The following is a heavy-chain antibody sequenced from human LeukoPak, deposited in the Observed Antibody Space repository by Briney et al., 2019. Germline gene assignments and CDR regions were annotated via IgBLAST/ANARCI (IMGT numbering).Heavy chain of an antibody. CDR1: GDSVSNNNAA. V-gene: IGHV6-1*01. CDR2: TYYRSKWYD. D-gene: IGHD6-19*01. J-gene: IGHJ4*02. CDR3: TRGGRGETVALFET. Sequence: SQTLSLTCAFSGDSVSNNNAAWNWIRQSPSRGLEWLGRTYYRSKWYDDYAVSVKSRITISPDTSKNQVSLQLNSVTPEDTAIYYCTRGGRGETVALFETWGQGTLVTVSS.